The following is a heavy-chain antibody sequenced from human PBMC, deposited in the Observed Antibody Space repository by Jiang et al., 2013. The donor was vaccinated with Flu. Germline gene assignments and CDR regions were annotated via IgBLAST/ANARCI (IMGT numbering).Heavy chain of an antibody. CDR1: GYTFTSYY. D-gene: IGHD1-26*01. V-gene: IGHV1-46*01. Sequence: SGAEVKKPGASVNVSCKASGYTFTSYYIHWVRQAPGQGLEWMGIINPSGSSTTYAQKFQGRVTMTRDTSTSTIYVELSSLRSEDTAVYYCARSVVGGRYPGYYYGMDVVGQRDHGHRLL. J-gene: IGHJ6*04. CDR3: ARSVVGGRYPGYYYGMDV. CDR2: INPSGSST.